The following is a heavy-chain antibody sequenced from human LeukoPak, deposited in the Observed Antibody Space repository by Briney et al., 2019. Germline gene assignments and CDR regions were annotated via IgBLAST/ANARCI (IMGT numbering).Heavy chain of an antibody. D-gene: IGHD6-13*01. J-gene: IGHJ6*03. CDR2: ISTSSSDI. Sequence: GGSLRLSCAASGFTFSTYTMIWVRQAPGKGLEWVSSISTSSSDIYYGDSVKGRFTISRDNAKNPVFLQMNSLRAADTAVYFCARAGYSSSLFDYYFYMDVWGKGTTVTVSS. V-gene: IGHV3-21*01. CDR1: GFTFSTYT. CDR3: ARAGYSSSLFDYYFYMDV.